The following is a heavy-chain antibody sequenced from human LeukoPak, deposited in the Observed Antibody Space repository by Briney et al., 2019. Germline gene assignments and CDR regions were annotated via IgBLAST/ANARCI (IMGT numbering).Heavy chain of an antibody. CDR2: IYYSGST. D-gene: IGHD2-21*01. J-gene: IGHJ4*02. V-gene: IGHV4-59*04. Sequence: SETLSLTCTVSGGSISSYYWSWVRQPPGKGLEWGGYIYYSGSTYYNPSLKSRVTISVDTSKNQFSLKLSSVTAADTAVYYCARRICGGDCYIDYWGQGTLVTVSS. CDR1: GGSISSYY. CDR3: ARRICGGDCYIDY.